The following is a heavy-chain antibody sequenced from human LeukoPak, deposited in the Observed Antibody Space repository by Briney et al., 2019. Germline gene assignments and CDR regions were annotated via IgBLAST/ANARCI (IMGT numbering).Heavy chain of an antibody. CDR3: ARWASHCSSTSCYAFDI. Sequence: GGSLRLSCVASGFTFSDYWMTWVRQAPGKGLEWVASIKHDGRDKYYVDSVKGRVTISRDNARNSLFLHMNSLRAEDSAVYYCARWASHCSSTSCYAFDIWGQGTMVTVSS. D-gene: IGHD2-2*01. CDR2: IKHDGRDK. J-gene: IGHJ3*02. CDR1: GFTFSDYW. V-gene: IGHV3-7*01.